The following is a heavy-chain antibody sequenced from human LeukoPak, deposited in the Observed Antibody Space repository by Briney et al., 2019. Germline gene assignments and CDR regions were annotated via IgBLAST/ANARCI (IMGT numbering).Heavy chain of an antibody. CDR1: GGTFSSYA. V-gene: IGHV1-69*13. CDR2: IIPISGTA. Sequence: ASVKVSCKASGGTFSSYAISWVRQAPGQGLEWMGGIIPISGTANYAQKFQGRVTITADESTSTAYMELSSLRSEDTAVYYCAREPCGGDCYSAWFDPWGQGTLVTVSS. D-gene: IGHD2-21*02. CDR3: AREPCGGDCYSAWFDP. J-gene: IGHJ5*02.